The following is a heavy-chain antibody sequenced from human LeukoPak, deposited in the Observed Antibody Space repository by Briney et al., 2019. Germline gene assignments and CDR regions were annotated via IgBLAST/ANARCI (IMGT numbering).Heavy chain of an antibody. CDR2: IYYSGST. J-gene: IGHJ6*03. CDR3: ARQSGSSSENYYYYYMDV. CDR1: GGSISSSSYY. Sequence: SETLSLTCTVSGGSISSSSYYWGWIRQPPGKGLEWIGSIYYSGSTYYNPSLKSRVTISVDTSKNQFSLTLSSVTAADTAVYYCARQSGSSSENYYYYYMDVWGKGTTVTVSS. D-gene: IGHD6-6*01. V-gene: IGHV4-39*01.